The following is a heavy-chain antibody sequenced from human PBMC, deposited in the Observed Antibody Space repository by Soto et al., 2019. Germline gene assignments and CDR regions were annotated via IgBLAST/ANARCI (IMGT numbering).Heavy chain of an antibody. CDR1: GFTFSSYA. CDR3: AKDATSSTRGVGYYGMDV. J-gene: IGHJ6*02. V-gene: IGHV3-23*01. D-gene: IGHD2-2*01. Sequence: GGSLRLSCAASGFTFSSYAMSWVRQAPGKGLEWVSAISGSGGSTYYADSVKGRFTISRDNSKNTLYLQMNSLRAEDTAVYYCAKDATSSTRGVGYYGMDVWGQGTTVTVSS. CDR2: ISGSGGST.